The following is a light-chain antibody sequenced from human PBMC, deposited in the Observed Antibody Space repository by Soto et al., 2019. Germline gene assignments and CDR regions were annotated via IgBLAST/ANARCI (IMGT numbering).Light chain of an antibody. V-gene: IGLV2-14*03. CDR2: DVT. J-gene: IGLJ2*01. Sequence: QSALTQPASVSGSPGQSIIISCSGTSSDIGGSKLVSWYQQHPGKAPKLIIYDVTARPSGVSNRFSGSRSGNTASLSISGPRSDEEEDYHCSSSKTGGPLVFAGGTKPPVL. CDR3: SSSKTGGPLV. CDR1: SSDIGGSKL.